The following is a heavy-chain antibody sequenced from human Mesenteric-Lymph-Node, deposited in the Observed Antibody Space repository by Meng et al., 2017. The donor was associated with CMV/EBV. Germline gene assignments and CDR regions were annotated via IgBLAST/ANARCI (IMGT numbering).Heavy chain of an antibody. D-gene: IGHD1-26*01. CDR3: ARGSGYFDY. CDR2: INHGGST. CDR1: GGSFSGYY. J-gene: IGHJ4*02. Sequence: LSLTCVVYGGSFSGYYWSWIRPPPGKGLEWIGEINHGGSTMYNASLKSRVSISVDASNSQFSLKLSSVTAADTAVYYCARGSGYFDYWGQGALVTVSS. V-gene: IGHV4-34*01.